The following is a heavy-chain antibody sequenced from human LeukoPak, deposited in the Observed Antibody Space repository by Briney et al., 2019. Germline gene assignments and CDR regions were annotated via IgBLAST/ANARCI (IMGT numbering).Heavy chain of an antibody. V-gene: IGHV5-51*01. CDR3: ARHRGYSYVNPYYYYYGMDV. CDR1: GYSFTSYW. Sequence: PGESLKISCKGSGYSFTSYWIGWVRQMPGKGLEWMGIIYPGDSDTRYSPSFQGQVTISADKSISTAYLQWSSLKASDTAMYYCARHRGYSYVNPYYYYYGMDVWGQGTTVTVSS. D-gene: IGHD5-18*01. CDR2: IYPGDSDT. J-gene: IGHJ6*02.